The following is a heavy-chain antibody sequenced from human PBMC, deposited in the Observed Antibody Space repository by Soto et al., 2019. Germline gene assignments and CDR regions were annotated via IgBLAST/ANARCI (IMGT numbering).Heavy chain of an antibody. D-gene: IGHD3-22*01. CDR1: GCTFTSYN. V-gene: IGHV3-48*02. CDR2: ISSSSSTI. Sequence: GGSLRLSCAASGCTFTSYNINWVRQSPGKGLEWISYISSSSSTIYYADSVKGRFTTSRDNAKNSLYLQMNSLRDEDTAVYYCARSYYFHGSGYYKRAKKEYPFDYWGQGTLVTVSS. CDR3: ARSYYFHGSGYYKRAKKEYPFDY. J-gene: IGHJ4*02.